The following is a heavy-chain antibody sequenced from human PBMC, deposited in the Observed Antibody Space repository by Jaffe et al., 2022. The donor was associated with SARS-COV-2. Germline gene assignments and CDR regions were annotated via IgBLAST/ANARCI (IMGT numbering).Heavy chain of an antibody. Sequence: QVQLVQSGAEVKKPGASVKVSCKASGYTFTGYYMHWVRQAPGQGLEWMGWINPNSGGTNYAQKFQGWVTMTRDTSISTAYMELSRLRSDDTAVYYCARAADYDYVWGSYRSTNYYYYYGMDVWGQGTTVTVSS. CDR2: INPNSGGT. CDR1: GYTFTGYY. CDR3: ARAADYDYVWGSYRSTNYYYYYGMDV. J-gene: IGHJ6*02. D-gene: IGHD3-16*02. V-gene: IGHV1-2*04.